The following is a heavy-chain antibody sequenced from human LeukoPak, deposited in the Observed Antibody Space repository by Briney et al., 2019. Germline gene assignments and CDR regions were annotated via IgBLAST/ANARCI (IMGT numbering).Heavy chain of an antibody. CDR1: GFTFSSYE. V-gene: IGHV3-48*03. Sequence: PGGSLRLSCAASGFTFSSYEVNWVRQAPGKGLEWVSYISSSGSTIYYADSVKGRSTISRDNAKNSLYLQMNSLRAEDTAVYYCAELGITMIGGVWGKGTTVTISS. D-gene: IGHD3-10*02. CDR3: AELGITMIGGV. J-gene: IGHJ6*04. CDR2: ISSSGSTI.